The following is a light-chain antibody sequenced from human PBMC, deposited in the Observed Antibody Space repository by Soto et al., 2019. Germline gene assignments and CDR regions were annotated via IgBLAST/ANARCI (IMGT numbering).Light chain of an antibody. CDR2: GAS. CDR1: QSVSNNY. J-gene: IGKJ2*01. CDR3: QQYGSTPYT. Sequence: EVVMTQYPGTLSLSPGERATLSCRASQSVSNNYLPWYQQRPGHAPRLLIYGASKRATGIPDKFSGSGSGTDFTLSVNRLEPEDVAVYYCQQYGSTPYTFGQGTKLEI. V-gene: IGKV3-20*01.